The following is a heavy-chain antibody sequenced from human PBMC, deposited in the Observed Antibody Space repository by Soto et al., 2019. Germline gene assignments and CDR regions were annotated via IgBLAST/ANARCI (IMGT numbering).Heavy chain of an antibody. V-gene: IGHV5-51*01. CDR3: ARGGVSPRNFDS. Sequence: PGESLKLSCKASGYRFTRYWIGWVLQMPGQGLEWMAIIFPGDSDTRYSPSFQGQVTISADKSISTAYLQWSSLKASDTAMYYCARGGVSPRNFDSWGQGTLATVSS. CDR1: GYRFTRYW. J-gene: IGHJ4*02. D-gene: IGHD3-3*01. CDR2: IFPGDSDT.